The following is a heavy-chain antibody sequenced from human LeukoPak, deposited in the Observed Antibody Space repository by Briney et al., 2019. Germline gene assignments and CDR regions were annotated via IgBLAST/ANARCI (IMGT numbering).Heavy chain of an antibody. Sequence: GGSLRLSCTASGFTFGDYAMSWFRQAPGKGLEWLGFIRGKAYGGSTEYAASVKGRFTISRDDSKSIAYLQMNSLKTEDTAVYYCTRDVYSSSLRYWGQGTLVTVSS. J-gene: IGHJ4*02. CDR2: IRGKAYGGST. D-gene: IGHD6-13*01. V-gene: IGHV3-49*03. CDR1: GFTFGDYA. CDR3: TRDVYSSSLRY.